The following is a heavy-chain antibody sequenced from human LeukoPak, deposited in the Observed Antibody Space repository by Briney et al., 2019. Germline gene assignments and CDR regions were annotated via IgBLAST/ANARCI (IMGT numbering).Heavy chain of an antibody. CDR3: ARHHLHCSSTSCPIDY. Sequence: SETLSLTCTVSGGSISNYYWTWIRQPAGKGLEWIGRIYTSGSTNYNPSLKSRVTISVDASKNQFSLKLSSVTAADTAVYYCARHHLHCSSTSCPIDYWGQGTLVTVSS. V-gene: IGHV4-4*07. J-gene: IGHJ4*02. CDR1: GGSISNYY. D-gene: IGHD2-2*01. CDR2: IYTSGST.